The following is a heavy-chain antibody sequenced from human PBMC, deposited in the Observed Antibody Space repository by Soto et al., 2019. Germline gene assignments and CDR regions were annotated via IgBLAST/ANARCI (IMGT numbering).Heavy chain of an antibody. D-gene: IGHD3-22*01. CDR2: IIPIFGTA. V-gene: IGHV1-69*06. J-gene: IGHJ3*02. CDR3: ARDLYDGHDAFDI. CDR1: GGTFSSYA. Sequence: SVKVSCKASGGTFSSYAISWVRQAPGQGLEWMGGIIPIFGTANYAQKFQGRVTITADKSTSTAYMELSSLRSEDTAVYYCARDLYDGHDAFDIWGQGTMVTASS.